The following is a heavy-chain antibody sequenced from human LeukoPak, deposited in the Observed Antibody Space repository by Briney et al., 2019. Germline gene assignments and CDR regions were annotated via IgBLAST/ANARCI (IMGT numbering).Heavy chain of an antibody. J-gene: IGHJ4*02. D-gene: IGHD1-26*01. V-gene: IGHV4-59*01. CDR1: GGSISSYY. CDR2: IYYSGST. CDR3: ARAKYSGSLNDY. Sequence: SETLSLTCTVSGGSISSYYWSWIRQPPGKGLEWIGYIYYSGSTNYNPSLKSRVTISVDTSKNQFSLKLSSVTAADTAVYYCARAKYSGSLNDYWGQGTLVTVSS.